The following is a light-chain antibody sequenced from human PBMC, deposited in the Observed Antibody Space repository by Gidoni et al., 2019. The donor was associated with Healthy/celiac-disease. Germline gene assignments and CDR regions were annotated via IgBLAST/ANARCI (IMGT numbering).Light chain of an antibody. CDR3: QAWDSSTANV. CDR2: QDS. CDR1: KLGDKY. J-gene: IGLJ2*01. V-gene: IGLV3-1*01. Sequence: SYELTQPPSVSVSPGQTASITCSGDKLGDKYACWYQQKPGQSPVLDIYQDSKRPSVIPERFSGSNSGNTATLTISGTQAMDEADYYCQAWDSSTANVFGGGTKLTVL.